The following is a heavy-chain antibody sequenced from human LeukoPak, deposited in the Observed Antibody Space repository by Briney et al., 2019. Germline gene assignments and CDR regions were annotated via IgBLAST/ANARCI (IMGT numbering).Heavy chain of an antibody. V-gene: IGHV3-15*01. D-gene: IGHD3-3*01. CDR1: GFTFSSYG. Sequence: PGGSLRLSCAASGFTFSSYGMSWVRQAPGKGLEWVGRIKSKTDGGTTDYAAPVKGRFTISRDDSKNTLYLQMNSLKTEDTAVYYCTTMGFLERIDYWGQGTLVTVSS. CDR2: IKSKTDGGTT. J-gene: IGHJ4*02. CDR3: TTMGFLERIDY.